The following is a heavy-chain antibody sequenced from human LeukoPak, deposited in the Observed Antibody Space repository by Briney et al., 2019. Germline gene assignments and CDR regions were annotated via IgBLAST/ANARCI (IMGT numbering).Heavy chain of an antibody. Sequence: SVKVSCKASGGTFSSYAISWVRQAPGQGLEWMGGIIPIFGTANYAQKFQGRVTITADESTSTAYMELSSLRSEDTAVYYCAREAGIAAAGGWFDPWGQETLVTVSS. J-gene: IGHJ5*02. D-gene: IGHD6-13*01. CDR1: GGTFSSYA. V-gene: IGHV1-69*13. CDR3: AREAGIAAAGGWFDP. CDR2: IIPIFGTA.